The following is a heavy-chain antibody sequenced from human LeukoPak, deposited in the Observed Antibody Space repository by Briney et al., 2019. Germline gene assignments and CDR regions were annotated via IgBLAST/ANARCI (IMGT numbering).Heavy chain of an antibody. J-gene: IGHJ1*01. D-gene: IGHD6-13*01. V-gene: IGHV1-18*01. CDR3: ARDPEYSSSWYVRWYFQH. CDR1: GYTFTSYG. Sequence: GASVKVSCKASGYTFTSYGISWVRQAPGQGLEWMGWNSAYNGNTNYAQKLQGRVTMTIDTSTSTAYMELRSLRSDDTAVYYCARDPEYSSSWYVRWYFQHWGQGTLVTVSS. CDR2: NSAYNGNT.